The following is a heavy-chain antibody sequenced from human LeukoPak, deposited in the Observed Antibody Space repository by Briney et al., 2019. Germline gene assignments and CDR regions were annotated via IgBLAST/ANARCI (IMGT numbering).Heavy chain of an antibody. D-gene: IGHD6-13*01. CDR1: GFTVTSNY. V-gene: IGHV3-66*02. CDR2: LYSGGTT. J-gene: IGHJ4*02. CDR3: TTIAAAAPGY. Sequence: GGSLRLSCAASGFTVTSNYMSWVRQAPGKGLEWLSILYSGGTTYYADSVKGRSTIPRDNSKNTLYLQMNSLRPEDTAVYYCTTIAAAAPGYWGQGTLVTVSS.